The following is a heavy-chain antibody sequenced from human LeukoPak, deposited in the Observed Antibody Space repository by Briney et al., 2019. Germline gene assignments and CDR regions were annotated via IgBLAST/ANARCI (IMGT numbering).Heavy chain of an antibody. D-gene: IGHD2-2*01. J-gene: IGHJ5*02. V-gene: IGHV4-38-2*02. CDR1: VYSICSGYQ. Sequence: SETLSLTCVVSVYSICSGYQWAWIRQSPGKGLDWIGSIYHTGSAHYNPSLQSRVTISVDTSNNQFSLRLNSVTAADTAIYYCARDPRWLTPDCTSTSCYENYFDPWGQGTLLTVSS. CDR2: IYHTGSA. CDR3: ARDPRWLTPDCTSTSCYENYFDP.